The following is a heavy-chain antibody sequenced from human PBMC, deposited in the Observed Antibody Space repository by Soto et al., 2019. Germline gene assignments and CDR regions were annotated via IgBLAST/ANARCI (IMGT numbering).Heavy chain of an antibody. Sequence: SVKVSCKASGCTFISYAISWVRQAPGQGLEWMGGIIPIFGTANYAQKFQGRVTITADESTSTAYMELSSLRSEDTTVYYCAAREWELKDYDYGMDVWGQGTTVTVSS. V-gene: IGHV1-69*13. CDR2: IIPIFGTA. J-gene: IGHJ6*02. D-gene: IGHD1-26*01. CDR1: GCTFISYA. CDR3: AAREWELKDYDYGMDV.